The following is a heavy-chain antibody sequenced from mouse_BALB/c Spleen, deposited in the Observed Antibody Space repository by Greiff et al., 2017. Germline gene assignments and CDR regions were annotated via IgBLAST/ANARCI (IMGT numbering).Heavy chain of an antibody. V-gene: IGHV1S137*01. Sequence: QVQLQQSGAELVRPGVSVKISCKGSGYTFTDYAMHWVKQSPAKSLEWIGVISTYYGDASYNQKFKGKATMTVDKSSSTAYMELARLTSEDSAIYYCARRDGSREGYAMDYWGQGTSVTVSS. CDR1: GYTFTDYA. CDR2: ISTYYGDA. D-gene: IGHD1-1*01. J-gene: IGHJ4*01. CDR3: ARRDGSREGYAMDY.